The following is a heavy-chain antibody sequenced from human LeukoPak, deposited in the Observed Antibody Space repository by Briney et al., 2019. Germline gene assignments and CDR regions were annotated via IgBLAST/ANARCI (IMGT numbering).Heavy chain of an antibody. V-gene: IGHV3-43*01. Sequence: GGSLRLSCAVSGFTFDDYTMSGVRRAAGKGLEWVSLSWDGGSTYYADSVKGRFTISRDNSKNSLYLQMNSLRAEDTAVYYCARDVGQAGRSGAFDIWGQGTMVTVSS. D-gene: IGHD3-10*01. CDR2: SWDGGST. CDR1: GFTFDDYT. J-gene: IGHJ3*02. CDR3: ARDVGQAGRSGAFDI.